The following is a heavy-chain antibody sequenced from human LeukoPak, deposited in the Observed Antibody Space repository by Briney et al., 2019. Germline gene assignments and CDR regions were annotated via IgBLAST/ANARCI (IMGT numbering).Heavy chain of an antibody. CDR3: ARDSGGYFDL. CDR1: GGSISSYY. Sequence: SETLSLTCTVAGGSISSYYWSWIRQPPGKGLEWIGYIYYSGSTNYNPSLKSRVTISVDTSKNQFSLKLSSVTAADTAVYYCARDSGGYFDLWGRGTLVTVSS. CDR2: IYYSGST. D-gene: IGHD3-10*01. V-gene: IGHV4-59*01. J-gene: IGHJ2*01.